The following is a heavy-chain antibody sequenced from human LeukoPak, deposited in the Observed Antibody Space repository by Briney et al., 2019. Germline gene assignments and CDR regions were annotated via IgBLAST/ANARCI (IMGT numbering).Heavy chain of an antibody. V-gene: IGHV3-30*02. Sequence: GGSLRLSCAASGFTFSSYGMNWVRQAPGKGLEWVASIRCGSSYIYYADSVKGRFTISRDNSKNTLYLQMSSLRAEDMAVYYCAKGLIASARGSRFDYWGQGTLVTVSS. D-gene: IGHD3-3*02. CDR1: GFTFSSYG. CDR2: IRCGSSYI. J-gene: IGHJ4*02. CDR3: AKGLIASARGSRFDY.